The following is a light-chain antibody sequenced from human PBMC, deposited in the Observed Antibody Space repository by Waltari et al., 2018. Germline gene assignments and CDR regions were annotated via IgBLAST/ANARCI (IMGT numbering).Light chain of an antibody. V-gene: IGLV4-69*01. CDR3: QTGGHGTWV. Sequence: QLVLTQSPSASASLGASIKLTCTLSSGHSSNVIAWLQQQPEKGPRFFMKVNSAGSHRKGDEIPDRFSGSSSGSERYLSISSLQSEDEADYFCQTGGHGTWVFGGGTKLTVL. CDR2: VNSAGSH. J-gene: IGLJ3*02. CDR1: SGHSSNV.